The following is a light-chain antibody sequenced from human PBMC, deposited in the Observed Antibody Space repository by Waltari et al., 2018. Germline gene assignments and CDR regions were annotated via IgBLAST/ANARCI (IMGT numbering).Light chain of an antibody. J-gene: IGLJ3*02. V-gene: IGLV2-23*02. CDR1: SSDVGNYNL. CDR3: CSYAGGGSWV. CDR2: KIS. Sequence: QSALTQPASVSGSPGQSITISCTGTSSDVGNYNLVSWFRQHPGQAPKPVVYKISRRPSGVSDRFSGSKSGNTASLTISGLHLEDEADYYCCSYAGGGSWVFGGGTKLTVL.